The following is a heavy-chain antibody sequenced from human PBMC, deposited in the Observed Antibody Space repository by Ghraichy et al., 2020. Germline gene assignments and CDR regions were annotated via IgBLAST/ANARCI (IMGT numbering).Heavy chain of an antibody. CDR1: GFTFSSYA. V-gene: IGHV3-23*01. CDR2: ISGSGGST. D-gene: IGHD6-13*01. Sequence: GGSLRLSCAASGFTFSSYAMSWVRQAPGKGLEWVSAISGSGGSTYHADSVKGRFTISRDNSKNTLYLQMNSLRVEDTAVYYCAKGAAAGTFYYNDMDVWGQGTTVTVSS. J-gene: IGHJ6*02. CDR3: AKGAAAGTFYYNDMDV.